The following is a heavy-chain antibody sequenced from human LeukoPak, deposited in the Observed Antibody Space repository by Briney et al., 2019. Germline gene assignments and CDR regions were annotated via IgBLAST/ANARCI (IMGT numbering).Heavy chain of an antibody. CDR3: ARVTRPGNGILDY. D-gene: IGHD6-6*01. V-gene: IGHV4-4*07. CDR2: TYTSENT. J-gene: IGHJ4*02. CDR1: GDSISSNY. Sequence: SETLSLTCTVSGDSISSNYWSWIRQSAGKGREWIGRTYTSENTIYNPSLKSRITMSVDTSKNQFSLKVNSVTAADTAVYYCARVTRPGNGILDYWGQGTLVTVSS.